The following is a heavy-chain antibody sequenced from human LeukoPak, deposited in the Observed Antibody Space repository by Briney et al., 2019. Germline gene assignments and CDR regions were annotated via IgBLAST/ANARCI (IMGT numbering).Heavy chain of an antibody. CDR2: ISATGGST. CDR3: VNSFCSDGTCYHRFDY. CDR1: GFTFSSYA. D-gene: IGHD2-15*01. Sequence: PGRSLRLSCAASGFTFSSYAMSWVRQAPGKGLEWVSVISATGGSTHYADSVKGRFTISRDYSKNTLYLQMSSLRAEDTAVYYCVNSFCSDGTCYHRFDYWGQGTLVTVSS. J-gene: IGHJ4*02. V-gene: IGHV3-23*01.